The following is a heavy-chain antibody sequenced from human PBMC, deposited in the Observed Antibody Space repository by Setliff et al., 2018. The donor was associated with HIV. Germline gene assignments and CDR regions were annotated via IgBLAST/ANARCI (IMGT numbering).Heavy chain of an antibody. Sequence: SETLSLTCTVSGGSTSSGSYYWSWIRQPAGKGLEWIGHIHTSGSTKYNPSLKSRVTISVDTSKNQFFLKLSSVTAADTAVYYCVRGYCSSTTCYDDYYYMDVWGKGSTVTVSS. J-gene: IGHJ6*03. CDR1: GGSTSSGSYY. CDR3: VRGYCSSTTCYDDYYYMDV. V-gene: IGHV4-61*09. CDR2: IHTSGST. D-gene: IGHD2-2*01.